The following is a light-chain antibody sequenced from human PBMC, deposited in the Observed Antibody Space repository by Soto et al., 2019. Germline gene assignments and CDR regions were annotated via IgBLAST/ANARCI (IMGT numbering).Light chain of an antibody. J-gene: IGKJ1*01. Sequence: DIQMTQSPSSVSASLGDRVTITCRASQAISTWLAWYQQKPGKAPKLLIYAASNLQTGVPSRFSGSGSGTDFTLTISSLQPEDIATYYCQQANSFPRSFGQGTKVEIK. CDR1: QAISTW. CDR2: AAS. V-gene: IGKV1D-12*01. CDR3: QQANSFPRS.